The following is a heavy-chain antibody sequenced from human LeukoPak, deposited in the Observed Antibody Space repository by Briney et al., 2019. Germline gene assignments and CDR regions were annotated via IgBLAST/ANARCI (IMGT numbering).Heavy chain of an antibody. V-gene: IGHV3-33*08. CDR3: ARDRAAADLDY. Sequence: GGSLRLSCAVSGFTFSTYSMNWVRQAPGKGLEWVAVIWYDGSNKFYADSVKGRFTISRDNSKNTLYLQMNSLRAEDTAVYYCARDRAAADLDYWGQGTLVTVSS. CDR2: IWYDGSNK. J-gene: IGHJ4*02. D-gene: IGHD6-13*01. CDR1: GFTFSTYS.